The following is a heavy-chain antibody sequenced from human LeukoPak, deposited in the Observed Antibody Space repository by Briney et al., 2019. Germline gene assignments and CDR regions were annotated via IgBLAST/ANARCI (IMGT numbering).Heavy chain of an antibody. CDR1: GFSFSTYT. V-gene: IGHV3-64*01. CDR2: INSNGDST. Sequence: GGSLRLSCAASGFSFSTYTMHWVRQAPGKGLEYVSAINSNGDSTFYANSLKGRVTISRDNSKNTLYLHMGSLRAEDMAVYYCATGCKGSSTSCPANYWGQGTLVTVSS. CDR3: ATGCKGSSTSCPANY. J-gene: IGHJ4*02. D-gene: IGHD2-2*01.